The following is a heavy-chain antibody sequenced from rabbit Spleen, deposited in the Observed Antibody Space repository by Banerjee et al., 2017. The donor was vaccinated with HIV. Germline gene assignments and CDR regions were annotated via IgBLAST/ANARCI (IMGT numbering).Heavy chain of an antibody. V-gene: IGHV1S40*01. CDR1: GVSFSFNSY. D-gene: IGHD1-1*01. J-gene: IGHJ6*01. Sequence: QSLEESGGDLVKPGASLTLTCTASGVSFSFNSYMCWVRQAPGKGLEWIACIDTGSSGFTYFASWAKGRFIISKTSSTTVTLQMTSLTAADTATYFCARDTATSFSTYGMDLWGQGTLVTVS. CDR3: ARDTATSFSTYGMDL. CDR2: IDTGSSGFT.